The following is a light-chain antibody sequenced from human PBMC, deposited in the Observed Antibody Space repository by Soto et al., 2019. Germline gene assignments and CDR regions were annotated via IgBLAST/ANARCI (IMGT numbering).Light chain of an antibody. CDR2: EVT. J-gene: IGLJ2*01. CDR1: SSDIGAYNY. Sequence: QSVLTQPPSASGSPGQSVAISCTGTSSDIGAYNYVSWYQQYPGKAPKLILYEVTTRPSGVPDRFSGSKSGNTASLTVSGLQAYDDAHYYCSSYACNNMYILVGGGTKLTVL. V-gene: IGLV2-8*01. CDR3: SSYACNNMYIL.